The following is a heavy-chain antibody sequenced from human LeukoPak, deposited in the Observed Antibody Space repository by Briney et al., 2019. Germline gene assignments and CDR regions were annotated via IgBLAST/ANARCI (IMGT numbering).Heavy chain of an antibody. CDR3: SRGLDSRKLGY. CDR2: IHPSRTL. J-gene: IGHJ4*02. Sequence: SETLSLTCTVSGASFSSGDQYWNRIRQSPGKGLEWIGSIHPSRTLYNNPSLESRVTMSMDTSKNQFSLNLNSVTAADTAVYFCSRGLDSRKLGYWGQGTLVTVSS. V-gene: IGHV4-31*03. D-gene: IGHD3-22*01. CDR1: GASFSSGDQY.